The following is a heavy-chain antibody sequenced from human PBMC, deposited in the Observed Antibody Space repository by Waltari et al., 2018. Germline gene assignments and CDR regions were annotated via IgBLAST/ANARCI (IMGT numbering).Heavy chain of an antibody. J-gene: IGHJ4*02. CDR2: ISSSGSTI. CDR3: ARPAYSSSWYALRS. V-gene: IGHV3-48*03. CDR1: GFTFSSYE. Sequence: EVQLVESGGGLVQPGGSLRLSCAASGFTFSSYEMNWVRQAPGKGLEWFSYISSSGSTIYYADSVKGRFTISRDNAKNSLYLQMNSLRAEDTAVYYCARPAYSSSWYALRSWGQGTLVTVSS. D-gene: IGHD6-13*01.